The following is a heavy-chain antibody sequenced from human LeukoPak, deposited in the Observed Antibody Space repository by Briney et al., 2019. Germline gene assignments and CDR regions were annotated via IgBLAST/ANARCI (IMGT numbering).Heavy chain of an antibody. J-gene: IGHJ4*02. CDR2: INSDGSST. D-gene: IGHD3-3*01. CDR1: GFTFSSYW. CDR3: ARELRFLEWLLLDY. Sequence: GGSLRVSCAASGFTFSSYWMHWVRQAPGKGLVWVSRINSDGSSTSYADSVKGRFTISRDNAKNTLYLQMNSLRAEDTAVYYCARELRFLEWLLLDYWGQGTLVTVSS. V-gene: IGHV3-74*01.